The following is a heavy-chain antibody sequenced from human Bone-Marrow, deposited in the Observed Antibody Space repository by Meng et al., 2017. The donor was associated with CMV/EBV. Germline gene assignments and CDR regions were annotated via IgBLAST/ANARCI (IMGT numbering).Heavy chain of an antibody. Sequence: FSGYYWSWIRQPPGKGLEWIGEINHSRSTNYSPSLKSRVTISVDTSKNQFSLKLSSVTAADTAVYYCARGLYYADIVVVPAAPRFDYWGQGTLVTVSS. CDR1: FSGYY. V-gene: IGHV4-34*01. CDR3: ARGLYYADIVVVPAAPRFDY. CDR2: INHSRST. J-gene: IGHJ4*02. D-gene: IGHD2-2*01.